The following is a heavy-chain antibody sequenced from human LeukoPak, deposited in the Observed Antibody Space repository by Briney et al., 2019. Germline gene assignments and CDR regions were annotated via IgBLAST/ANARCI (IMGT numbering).Heavy chain of an antibody. J-gene: IGHJ4*02. CDR3: ARRAQLVGDY. D-gene: IGHD6-6*01. CDR2: IYTADSDT. Sequence: GESLRISCKGCGYSFTSYWIGCVRQMPGKGLECMGIIYTADSDTSYSTSFQGQVTLSPDKSIRTAYLQWSSLKASDTAMYYCARRAQLVGDYWGQGTLVTVSS. V-gene: IGHV5-51*01. CDR1: GYSFTSYW.